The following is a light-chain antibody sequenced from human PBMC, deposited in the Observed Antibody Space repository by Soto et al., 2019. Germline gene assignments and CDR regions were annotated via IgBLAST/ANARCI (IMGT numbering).Light chain of an antibody. CDR2: GAS. CDR3: QQYGSSGT. CDR1: QSVSNNY. J-gene: IGKJ1*01. V-gene: IGKV3-20*01. Sequence: EIVLTKSPGTLPLSPGERATLSCRASQSVSNNYLAWYKQKPGQAPRLLIYGASNGATGVPDRFSGSGSGTDFTLTIRRLEPEDFAVYYCQQYGSSGTFGQGTKVDIK.